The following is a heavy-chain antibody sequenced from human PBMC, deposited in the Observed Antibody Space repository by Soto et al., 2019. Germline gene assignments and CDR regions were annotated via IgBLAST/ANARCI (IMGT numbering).Heavy chain of an antibody. CDR1: GYTFTSYY. CDR3: ARAPSFVPAATLGYYYYMDV. J-gene: IGHJ6*03. CDR2: INPSGGST. Sequence: GASVKVSCKASGYTFTSYYMHWARQAPGQGLEWMGIINPSGGSTSYAQKFQGRVTMTRDTSTSTVYMELSSLRSEDTAVYYCARAPSFVPAATLGYYYYMDVWGKGTTVTVSS. D-gene: IGHD2-2*01. V-gene: IGHV1-46*03.